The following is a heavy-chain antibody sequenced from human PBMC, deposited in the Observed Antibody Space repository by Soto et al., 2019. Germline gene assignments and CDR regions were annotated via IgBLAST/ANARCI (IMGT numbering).Heavy chain of an antibody. CDR3: SISYGSGIRAFDY. V-gene: IGHV1-69*02. J-gene: IGHJ4*02. CDR2: IIPMLGMS. CDR1: GDTFDSYT. Sequence: QVHLVQSGAEVKKPGSSVKVSCKASGDTFDSYTINWVSQAPGQRLEWMGRIIPMLGMSNYALKFQGRVTSTADKSTTTVYMHLSSLRSDDTAVYYCSISYGSGIRAFDYWGQGTLVTVSS. D-gene: IGHD3-10*01.